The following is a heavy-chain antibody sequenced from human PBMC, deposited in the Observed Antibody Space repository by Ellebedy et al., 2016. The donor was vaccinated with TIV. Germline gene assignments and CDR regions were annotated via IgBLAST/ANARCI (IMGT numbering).Heavy chain of an antibody. J-gene: IGHJ4*02. CDR2: ISNTGSHT. V-gene: IGHV3-21*05. Sequence: GESLKISCAASGFTFSTYAMNWVRQAPGKGLEWVSYISNTGSHTYYADSVKGRFTVARDSAQNSVYLQMNSLRAEDTAVYYCAKDRTSGDGYWVFDQWGQGTLVTVSS. CDR3: AKDRTSGDGYWVFDQ. CDR1: GFTFSTYA. D-gene: IGHD5-18*01.